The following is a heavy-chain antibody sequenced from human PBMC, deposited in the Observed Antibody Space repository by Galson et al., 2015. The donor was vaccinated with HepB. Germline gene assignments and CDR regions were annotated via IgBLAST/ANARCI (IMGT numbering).Heavy chain of an antibody. D-gene: IGHD2-21*01. CDR3: TTHIVVVDHYYYYSMDV. CDR1: GFTFSNAW. CDR2: IKSKTDGGTT. J-gene: IGHJ6*03. Sequence: SLRLSCAASGFTFSNAWMSWVRQAPGKGLEWVGRIKSKTDGGTTDYAAPVKGRFTISRDDSKNTLYLQMNSLKTEDTAVYYCTTHIVVVDHYYYYSMDVWGKGTTVTVSS. V-gene: IGHV3-15*01.